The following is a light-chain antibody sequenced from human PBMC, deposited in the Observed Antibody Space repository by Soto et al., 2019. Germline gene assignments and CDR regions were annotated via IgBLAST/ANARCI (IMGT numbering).Light chain of an antibody. CDR3: QSYDSSLSGSHVV. V-gene: IGLV1-40*01. Sequence: QSVLTQPPSVSGAPGQRVTISCTGSSSNIGAGYYVHWYQQLPGTAPKLLIYGNSNRPSGVPDRFSGSKSGTSASLAITGLQAEDEADYYCQSYDSSLSGSHVVFGGGTKLTVL. CDR2: GNS. CDR1: SSNIGAGYY. J-gene: IGLJ2*01.